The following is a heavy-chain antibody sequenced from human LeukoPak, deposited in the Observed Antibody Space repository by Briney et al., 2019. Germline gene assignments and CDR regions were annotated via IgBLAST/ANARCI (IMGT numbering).Heavy chain of an antibody. Sequence: GGSLRLSCAASGFTFSSYVMSWVRQAPGKGLEWVSGFSATGGNTYYADSVKGRFTISRDNSKNTLYLQMNSLRAEDTAVYYCARDGRNYSWGQGTLVTVSS. CDR2: FSATGGNT. CDR3: ARDGRNYS. V-gene: IGHV3-23*01. CDR1: GFTFSSYV. J-gene: IGHJ4*02.